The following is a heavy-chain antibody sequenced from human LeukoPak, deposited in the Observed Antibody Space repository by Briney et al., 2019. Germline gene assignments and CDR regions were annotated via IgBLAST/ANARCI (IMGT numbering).Heavy chain of an antibody. Sequence: ASVKVSCKASGYTFTSYAMHWVRQAPGQRLEWMGWINAGNGNTKYSQKFQGRVTITRDTSASTAYMELSSLRSEDTAVYYYARAPTTVVSNWFDPWGQGTLVTVSS. CDR1: GYTFTSYA. CDR3: ARAPTTVVSNWFDP. V-gene: IGHV1-3*01. J-gene: IGHJ5*02. CDR2: INAGNGNT. D-gene: IGHD4-23*01.